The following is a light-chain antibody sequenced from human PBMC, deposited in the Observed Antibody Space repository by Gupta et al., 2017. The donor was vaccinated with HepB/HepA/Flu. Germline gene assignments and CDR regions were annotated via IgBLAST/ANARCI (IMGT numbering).Light chain of an antibody. CDR1: KLGHKY. CDR3: QAWDTSTVV. J-gene: IGLJ2*01. CDR2: QDS. V-gene: IGLV3-1*01. Sequence: SYELTQPPSVSVSPGQTASITCSGDKLGHKYASWYQQKPGQSPVVVIYQDSKRPSGIPERFSGSTSGNTATLTISGTQAMDEADYYCQAWDTSTVVFGGGTKLTVL.